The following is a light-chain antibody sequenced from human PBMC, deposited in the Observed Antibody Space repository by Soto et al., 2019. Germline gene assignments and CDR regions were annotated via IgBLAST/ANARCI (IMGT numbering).Light chain of an antibody. CDR1: SSDIGAYNY. V-gene: IGLV2-8*01. Sequence: QSALTQPPSASGSPGQSVTISCTGTSSDIGAYNYVSWYQQHPGKAPKLMILEVTKRPSGVPDRFSGSKSGNTASLTVSGLQDEDEADYYCFSFAGSTVLFGGGTKLTVL. CDR2: EVT. J-gene: IGLJ2*01. CDR3: FSFAGSTVL.